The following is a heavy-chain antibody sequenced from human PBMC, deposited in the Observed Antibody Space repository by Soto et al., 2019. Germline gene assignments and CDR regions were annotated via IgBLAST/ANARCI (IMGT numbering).Heavy chain of an antibody. J-gene: IGHJ4*02. Sequence: ASVKVSCKASGYTFTSYDINWVRQATGQGLEWMGWMNPKSGNTGYAQKFQGRVTMTRNTSISTAYMELSSLRSNETAVYYCARAYYDFWSGYYTGFDYWGQGTLVTVSS. CDR3: ARAYYDFWSGYYTGFDY. V-gene: IGHV1-8*01. CDR1: GYTFTSYD. CDR2: MNPKSGNT. D-gene: IGHD3-3*01.